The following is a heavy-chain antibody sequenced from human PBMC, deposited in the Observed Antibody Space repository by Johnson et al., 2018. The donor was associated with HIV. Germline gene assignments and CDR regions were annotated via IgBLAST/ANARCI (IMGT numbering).Heavy chain of an antibody. V-gene: IGHV3-53*01. CDR1: GFTVSSNY. CDR3: ARDRSTKMSGHDFEGYAFDI. D-gene: IGHD5-12*01. J-gene: IGHJ3*02. CDR2: IYSGGST. Sequence: VQLVESGGGLIQPGGSLRLSCAVSGFTVSSNYMSWVRQAPGKGLEWVSVIYSGGSTYYADSVKGRFTISRDNSKNTLYLQMNSRRAEDTAVYYCARDRSTKMSGHDFEGYAFDIWGQGTMVTVSS.